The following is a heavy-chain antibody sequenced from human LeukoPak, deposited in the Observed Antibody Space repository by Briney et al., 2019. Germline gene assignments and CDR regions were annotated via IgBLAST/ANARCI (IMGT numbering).Heavy chain of an antibody. V-gene: IGHV3-21*01. CDR1: GFTFSSYS. Sequence: GGSLRLSCAASGFTFSSYSMNWVRQAPGKGLEWVSSISISSSYIYYADSVKGRFTISRDNAKNSLYLQMNSLRAEDTAVYYCARGLLTTVAGDGYWGQGTLVTVSS. CDR2: ISISSSYI. J-gene: IGHJ4*02. CDR3: ARGLLTTVAGDGY. D-gene: IGHD4-23*01.